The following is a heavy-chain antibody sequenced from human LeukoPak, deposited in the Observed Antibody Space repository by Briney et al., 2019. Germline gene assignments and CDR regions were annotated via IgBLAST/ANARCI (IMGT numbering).Heavy chain of an antibody. CDR1: GGSISSHD. V-gene: IGHV4-4*07. CDR3: ASSPDYDILTGSKGWAFDI. D-gene: IGHD3-9*01. CDR2: IYISGSP. Sequence: PSETLSLTCTVSGGSISSHDWTWIRQPAGKGLEWIGRIYISGSPNYNPSLKSRVTMSVDTSKYQFSLKLTSVTAADTAVYYCASSPDYDILTGSKGWAFDIWGQGTMVTVSS. J-gene: IGHJ3*02.